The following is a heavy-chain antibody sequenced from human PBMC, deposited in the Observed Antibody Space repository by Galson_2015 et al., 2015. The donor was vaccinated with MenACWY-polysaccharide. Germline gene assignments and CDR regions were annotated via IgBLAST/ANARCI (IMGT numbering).Heavy chain of an antibody. Sequence: SVKVSCKASGYTLSCYGLTWVRQAPGQGLEWMGWISTNDGHTNSEQKFQGRVTMTTVTFSSTVYMELRSLRSDDSAIYCCARDPSAASIQYFDYCGQGALVTDSS. V-gene: IGHV1-18*01. CDR2: ISTNDGHT. D-gene: IGHD4-11*01. J-gene: IGHJ4*02. CDR3: ARDPSAASIQYFDY. CDR1: GYTLSCYG.